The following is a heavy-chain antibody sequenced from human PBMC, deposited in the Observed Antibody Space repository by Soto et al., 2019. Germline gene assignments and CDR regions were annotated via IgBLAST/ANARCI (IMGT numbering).Heavy chain of an antibody. CDR1: GFSFRRHG. J-gene: IGHJ3*02. Sequence: QVQLVESGGGVVQPGRSLRLSCAASGFSFRRHGMYWVRQAPGKGLEWVAVIWYDATHEYYADSVKGRFTISRDNSKNMLFLQMNSLRVEDTAVYYCARDGVDGDHDAFDIWGQGTLVTVSS. CDR3: ARDGVDGDHDAFDI. CDR2: IWYDATHE. V-gene: IGHV3-33*01. D-gene: IGHD4-17*01.